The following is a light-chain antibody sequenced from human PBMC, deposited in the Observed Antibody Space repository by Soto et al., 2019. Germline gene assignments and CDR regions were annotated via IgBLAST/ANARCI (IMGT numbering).Light chain of an antibody. V-gene: IGKV1-16*01. CDR1: QGINNY. CDR3: QQYNGYPPT. Sequence: DIQMTQSPSSVSASVGDRVTITCRASQGINNYLAWFQQKPGTAPKSLIYAASNLQSGVPSRFSGSGSGTDFTLTINSLQPEDFATYYCQQYNGYPPTFGGGTKVEIK. J-gene: IGKJ4*01. CDR2: AAS.